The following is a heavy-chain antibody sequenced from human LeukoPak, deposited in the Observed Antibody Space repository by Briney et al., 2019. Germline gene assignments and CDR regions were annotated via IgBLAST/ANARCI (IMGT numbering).Heavy chain of an antibody. V-gene: IGHV3-23*01. CDR1: GFTFSSSA. CDR2: SSGSGGST. D-gene: IGHD3-10*01. CDR3: AKAKGSGTYTFDY. J-gene: IGHJ4*02. Sequence: GGSLRLSCAASGFTFSSSAMSWVRQAPGKGLEWVSLSSGSGGSTYYADSVKGRFTISRDNSKNTLYLQMSSLRAEDTAVYYCAKAKGSGTYTFDYWGQGTLVTVSS.